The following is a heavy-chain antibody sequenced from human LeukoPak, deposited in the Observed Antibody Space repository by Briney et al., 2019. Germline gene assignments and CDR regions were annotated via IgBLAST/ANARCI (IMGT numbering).Heavy chain of an antibody. V-gene: IGHV4-59*11. J-gene: IGHJ6*03. CDR1: GGSISSHY. Sequence: PSETLSLTCTVSGGSISSHYWSWIRQPPGKGLEWIGYIYYSGSTNYNPSLKSRGTISVDTSKNQFSLKLSSVTAADTAVYYCARGYSSSSPREDNPHYYYYMDVWGKGTTVTVSS. CDR2: IYYSGST. CDR3: ARGYSSSSPREDNPHYYYYMDV. D-gene: IGHD6-6*01.